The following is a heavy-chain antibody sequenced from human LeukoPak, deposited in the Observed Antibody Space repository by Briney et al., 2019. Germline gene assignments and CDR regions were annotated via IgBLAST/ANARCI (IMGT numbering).Heavy chain of an antibody. V-gene: IGHV4-39*01. CDR3: ARSGYSSGWYWFDP. CDR1: GGSISSSSAY. Sequence: TSETLSLTCTVSGGSISSSSAYWGWIRQPPGKGLEWIGSIYYSKNTYYNPSLKSRVTISVDTSKNQFSLKLSSVTAADTAVYYCARSGYSSGWYWFDPWGQGTLVTVSS. J-gene: IGHJ5*02. D-gene: IGHD6-19*01. CDR2: IYYSKNT.